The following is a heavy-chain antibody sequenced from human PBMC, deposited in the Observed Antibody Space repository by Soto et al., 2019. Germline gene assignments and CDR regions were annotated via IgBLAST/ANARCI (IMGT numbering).Heavy chain of an antibody. CDR3: ERMTYYDFWSGHPDFDY. J-gene: IGHJ4*02. CDR1: GFTFSSYG. Sequence: QVQLVESGGGVVQPGRSLRLSCAASGFTFSSYGMHWVRQAPGKGLEWVAVIWYDGSNKYYADSVKGRFTISRDNSKNTLYLQMNSLRAEDTAVYYCERMTYYDFWSGHPDFDYWGQGTLVTVSS. V-gene: IGHV3-33*01. D-gene: IGHD3-3*01. CDR2: IWYDGSNK.